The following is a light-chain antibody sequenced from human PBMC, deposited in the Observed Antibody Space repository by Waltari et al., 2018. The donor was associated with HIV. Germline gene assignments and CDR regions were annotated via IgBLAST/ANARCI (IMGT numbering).Light chain of an antibody. V-gene: IGLV2-14*01. CDR2: ELS. J-gene: IGLJ1*01. CDR3: SSYTSSSTLNV. Sequence: QSALTQPASVSGSPGQSITISCSGTSSGVGGYNYVSWYQQHPGKAPKLMIYELSKRPSGVSNRFSGSKSGNTASLTISGLQAEDEADYYCSSYTSSSTLNVFGTGTKVTVL. CDR1: SSGVGGYNY.